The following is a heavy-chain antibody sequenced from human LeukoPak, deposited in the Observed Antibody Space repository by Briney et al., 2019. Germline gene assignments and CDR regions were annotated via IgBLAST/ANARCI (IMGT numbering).Heavy chain of an antibody. V-gene: IGHV3-23*01. CDR3: ASGPPFLKYFEY. CDR2: ICVGAEYI. J-gene: IGHJ4*02. D-gene: IGHD3-3*01. CDR1: GFTVSSDY. Sequence: GGSLRLSCAASGFTVSSDYMYWVRQAPGKGLEWVSTICVGAEYIFYADSVKGRFTISRDNSNNALYLQMHSLRAEDTALYYCASGPPFLKYFEYWGQGTLVTVSS.